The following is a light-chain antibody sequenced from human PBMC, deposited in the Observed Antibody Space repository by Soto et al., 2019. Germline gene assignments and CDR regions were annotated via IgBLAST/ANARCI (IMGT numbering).Light chain of an antibody. CDR1: QNISSY. CDR2: ATS. CDR3: QQSYSTSIT. V-gene: IGKV1-39*01. Sequence: DLQMTQSPSSLSASVGDRVTITCRASQNISSYLNWYQQKPEKAPKLLISATSSLQSGVPSRFSGSGSGTDFTLTISSLQLEDFATYYCQQSYSTSITFGQGTRLEIK. J-gene: IGKJ5*01.